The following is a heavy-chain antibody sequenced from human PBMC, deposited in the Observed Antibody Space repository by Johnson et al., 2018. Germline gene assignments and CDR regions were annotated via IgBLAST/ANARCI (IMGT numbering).Heavy chain of an antibody. CDR1: GGSISGYY. D-gene: IGHD6-19*01. J-gene: IGHJ1*01. CDR3: ARAVAGAAEDFQH. V-gene: IGHV4-59*01. CDR2: IYYSGST. Sequence: QVQLQESGQGLVKPSETLSLTCTVSGGSISGYYWTWIRQPPGKELEWIGFIYYSGSTHYNPSLRGRVTISVDTSKNQFSLKLTSVTAADTAVYYWARAVAGAAEDFQHWGQGTLVTVSS.